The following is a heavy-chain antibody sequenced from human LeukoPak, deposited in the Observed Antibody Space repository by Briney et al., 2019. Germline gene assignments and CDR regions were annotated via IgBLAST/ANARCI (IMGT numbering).Heavy chain of an antibody. Sequence: SETLSLTCTVSGGSISSYYWSWIRQPPGKGLEWIGYIYYSGSTNYNPSLKSRVTISVDTSKNQFSLKLSSVTAADTAVYYCARALYGYYYYMDVWGKGTTVTVSS. CDR2: IYYSGST. D-gene: IGHD4-17*01. CDR3: ARALYGYYYYMDV. J-gene: IGHJ6*03. V-gene: IGHV4-59*01. CDR1: GGSISSYY.